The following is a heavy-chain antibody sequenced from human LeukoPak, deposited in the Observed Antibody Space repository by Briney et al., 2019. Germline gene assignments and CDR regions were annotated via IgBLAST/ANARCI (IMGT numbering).Heavy chain of an antibody. Sequence: SETLSLTCSVSGGSITSGRYYWTWIRQYPERGLEWIGYSYYSGSTHYKPSLKSRATISLDKSKNQFSLNLTSATAADTAIYYCARATYDLLAGYYLDSWGQGTLVTVSS. CDR3: ARATYDLLAGYYLDS. J-gene: IGHJ4*02. CDR1: GGSITSGRYY. V-gene: IGHV4-31*03. D-gene: IGHD3-9*01. CDR2: SYYSGST.